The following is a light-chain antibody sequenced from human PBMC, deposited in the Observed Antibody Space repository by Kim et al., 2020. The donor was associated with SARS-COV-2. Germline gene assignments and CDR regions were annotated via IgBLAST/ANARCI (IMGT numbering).Light chain of an antibody. CDR1: QGISNS. J-gene: IGKJ1*01. CDR2: DAS. CDR3: QKYNSAPWT. V-gene: IGKV1-27*01. Sequence: DIQMTQSPSSLSASVGDRFTITCRASQGISNSLAWYQQKPGKGPKVLIYDASTLQSGVPSRFSGSGSGTDFTLTISSLQPEDVATYYCQKYNSAPWTLGQGTKVEIK.